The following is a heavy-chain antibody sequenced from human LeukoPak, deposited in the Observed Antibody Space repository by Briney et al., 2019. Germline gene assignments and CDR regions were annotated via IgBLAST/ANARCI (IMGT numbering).Heavy chain of an antibody. CDR1: GFTFSSYS. J-gene: IGHJ4*02. CDR2: ISSSGSYI. D-gene: IGHD1/OR15-1a*01. V-gene: IGHV3-21*01. Sequence: GGPLRLSCAASGFTFSSYSMNWVRQAPGKGLEWVSSISSSGSYIFHADSVKGRFTISRDNAKNSLHLQMNSLRAEDTAVYYCAREGPINNGDLDYWGQGTLVTVSS. CDR3: AREGPINNGDLDY.